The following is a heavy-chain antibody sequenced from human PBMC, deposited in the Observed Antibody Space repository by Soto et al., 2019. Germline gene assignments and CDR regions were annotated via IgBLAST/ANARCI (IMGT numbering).Heavy chain of an antibody. CDR3: ARVPSSSGRAHFDY. J-gene: IGHJ4*02. CDR2: ISYDGSNK. Sequence: QVQLVESGGGVVQPGRSLRLSCAASGFTFSSYAMHWVRQAPGKGLEWVAVISYDGSNKHYADSVKGRFTISRDNSXNALYLQMNSLRAEDTAVYYCARVPSSSGRAHFDYWGQGTLVTVSS. V-gene: IGHV3-30-3*01. CDR1: GFTFSSYA. D-gene: IGHD2-15*01.